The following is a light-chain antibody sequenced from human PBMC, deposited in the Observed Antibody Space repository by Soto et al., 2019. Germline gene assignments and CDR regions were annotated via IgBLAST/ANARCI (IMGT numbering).Light chain of an antibody. CDR1: QSIYNY. V-gene: IGKV1-39*01. J-gene: IGKJ3*01. CDR3: QQSYSTPFT. CDR2: APS. Sequence: DIQMTQSPSSLSASVGDRVTITCRASQSIYNYVNWYQQRPGKAPKLLMYAPSTSQNGVPSRFSGSGSGTDFTLTISRLQPEDFAIYYCQQSYSTPFTFGPGTEVDIK.